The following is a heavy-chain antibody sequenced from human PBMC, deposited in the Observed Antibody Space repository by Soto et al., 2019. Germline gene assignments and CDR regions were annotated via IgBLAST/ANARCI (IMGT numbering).Heavy chain of an antibody. J-gene: IGHJ6*02. CDR2: IYYSGIT. CDR1: GCSISSYY. D-gene: IGHD6-13*01. CDR3: ARKAATGTRYGMYV. Sequence: SETLFLTCTFPGCSISSYYLSWIRQPPGKGLEYIGYIYYSGITNYNPSLKSRLTISVDTSKNQFSLKLSSVTAADTAVYYCARKAATGTRYGMYVWGQGTTVTVSS. V-gene: IGHV4-59*01.